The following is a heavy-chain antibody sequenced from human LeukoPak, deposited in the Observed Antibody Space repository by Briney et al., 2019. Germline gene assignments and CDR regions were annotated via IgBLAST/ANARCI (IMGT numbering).Heavy chain of an antibody. CDR1: GGTFSSSA. D-gene: IGHD4-23*01. CDR2: IIPIFGSS. J-gene: IGHJ3*02. Sequence: SVKVSCKASGGTFSSSAISWVRQAPGQGLEWLGGIIPIFGSSNYAQNFQDRVTITADESTSTAYMELSSLRSEDTAVYYCARGQDTVITSRDAFDIWGQGTMVTVSS. V-gene: IGHV1-69*13. CDR3: ARGQDTVITSRDAFDI.